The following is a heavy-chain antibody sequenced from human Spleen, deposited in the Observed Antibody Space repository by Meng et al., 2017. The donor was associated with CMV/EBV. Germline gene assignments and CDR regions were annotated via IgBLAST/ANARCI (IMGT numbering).Heavy chain of an antibody. CDR1: GFTFSSYS. D-gene: IGHD5-24*01. Sequence: GESLKISCAASGFTFSSYSMNWVRQAPGKGLEWVSSISSSSSYIYYADSVKGRFTISRDNAKISLYLQMNSLRAEDTAVYYCARDDGYNPYGRDYWGQGTLVTVSS. J-gene: IGHJ4*02. V-gene: IGHV3-21*01. CDR2: ISSSSSYI. CDR3: ARDDGYNPYGRDY.